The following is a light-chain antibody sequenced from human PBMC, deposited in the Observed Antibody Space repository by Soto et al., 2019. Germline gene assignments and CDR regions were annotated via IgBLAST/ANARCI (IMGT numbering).Light chain of an antibody. CDR3: QHYNSNSEA. V-gene: IGKV1-5*03. J-gene: IGKJ1*01. CDR1: QTISSW. CDR2: KAS. Sequence: DIQMTQSPSTLSGSVGDRVTITYRASQTISSWLAWYQQKPGKAPKLLIYKASTLKSGVPSSFSGSGSGTEFTLTISSLQPDDFATYYCQHYNSNSEAFGQGTKVDIK.